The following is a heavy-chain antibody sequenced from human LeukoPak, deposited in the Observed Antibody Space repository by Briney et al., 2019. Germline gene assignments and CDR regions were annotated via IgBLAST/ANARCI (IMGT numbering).Heavy chain of an antibody. CDR1: GGSITTYY. J-gene: IGHJ4*02. V-gene: IGHV4-59*01. CDR3: ARVIQGTTIDS. D-gene: IGHD5-24*01. Sequence: SETLSLTCTVSGGSITTYYWGWIRQPPGKGLEWIGYFYYSGSTTYNPSLESRVTISEDTSKNQFPLKVSSVTAADTAVYYCARVIQGTTIDSWGQGTLVTVSS. CDR2: FYYSGST.